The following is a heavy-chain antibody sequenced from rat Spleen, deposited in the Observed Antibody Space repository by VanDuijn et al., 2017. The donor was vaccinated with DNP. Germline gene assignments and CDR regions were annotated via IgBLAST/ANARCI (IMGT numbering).Heavy chain of an antibody. V-gene: IGHV5-29*01. Sequence: EVQLVESGGGLVQPGRSLKLSCAASGFTFSNYGMAWVRQAPTKGLEWVATISYDGSSTYYRDSVKGRFTISRDNAKSTLYLQMDSLRSEDTATYYCARHQLVFDYWGQGVMVTVSS. CDR2: ISYDGSST. CDR1: GFTFSNYG. J-gene: IGHJ2*01. CDR3: ARHQLVFDY.